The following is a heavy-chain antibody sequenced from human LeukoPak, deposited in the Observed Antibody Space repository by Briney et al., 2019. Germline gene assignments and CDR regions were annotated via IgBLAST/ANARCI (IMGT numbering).Heavy chain of an antibody. J-gene: IGHJ4*02. Sequence: SVKVSCKASGGTFSSYAISWVRQAPGQGLEWMGRIIPILGIANYAQKFQGRVTITADKSTSTAYMELSSLRSEDTAVYYCARDLYGFGELFSANFDYWGQGTLVTVSS. CDR3: ARDLYGFGELFSANFDY. CDR2: IIPILGIA. V-gene: IGHV1-69*04. D-gene: IGHD3-10*01. CDR1: GGTFSSYA.